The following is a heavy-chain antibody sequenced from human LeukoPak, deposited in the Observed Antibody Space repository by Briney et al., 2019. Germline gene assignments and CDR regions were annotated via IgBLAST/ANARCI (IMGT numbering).Heavy chain of an antibody. V-gene: IGHV4-34*01. CDR3: ARASSGSYSRPYFQH. CDR2: INHSGST. CDR1: GGSFSGYY. J-gene: IGHJ1*01. D-gene: IGHD1-26*01. Sequence: SETLSLTCAVYGGSFSGYYWSWIRQPPGKGLEWIGEINHSGSTNYNPSLKSRVTISVDTSKNQFSLKLSSVTAADAAVYNCARASSGSYSRPYFQHWGQGTLVTVSS.